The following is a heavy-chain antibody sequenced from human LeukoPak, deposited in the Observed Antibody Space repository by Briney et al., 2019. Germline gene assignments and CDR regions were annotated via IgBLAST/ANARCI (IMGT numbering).Heavy chain of an antibody. CDR1: GGTFSSYA. V-gene: IGHV1-69*13. CDR2: IIPIFGTA. Sequence: SVKVSCKASGGTFSSYAISWVRQAPGQGLEWMGGIIPIFGTANYAQKFQGRVTITADESTSTAYMELSSLRSEDTAVYYCARDTKFTMARGGAFDIWGQGTMVTVSS. D-gene: IGHD3-10*01. CDR3: ARDTKFTMARGGAFDI. J-gene: IGHJ3*02.